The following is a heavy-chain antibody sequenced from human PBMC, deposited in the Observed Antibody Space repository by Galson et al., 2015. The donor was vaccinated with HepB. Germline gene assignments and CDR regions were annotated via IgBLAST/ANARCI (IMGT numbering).Heavy chain of an antibody. CDR2: IYYSGST. CDR1: GGSISSSSYY. D-gene: IGHD2-15*01. CDR3: ARFFGLGGPLRVYMDV. J-gene: IGHJ6*03. Sequence: ETLSLTCTVSGGSISSSSYYWGWIRQPPGKGLEWIGSIYYSGSTYYNPSLKSRVTISVDTSKNQFSLKLSSVTAADTAVYYCARFFGLGGPLRVYMDVWGKGTTVTVSS. V-gene: IGHV4-39*01.